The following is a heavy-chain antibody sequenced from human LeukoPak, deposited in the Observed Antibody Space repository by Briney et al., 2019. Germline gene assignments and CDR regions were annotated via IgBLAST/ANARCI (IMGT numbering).Heavy chain of an antibody. D-gene: IGHD4-17*01. Sequence: GGSLRLSCAASGFTFSSYGMHWVRQAPGKGLEWVAVIWYDGSNKYYADSVKGRFTISRDNSKNTLYLQMNSLRAEDTAVYYCARDVGYGYFDYWGQGTLVTVSS. J-gene: IGHJ4*02. CDR2: IWYDGSNK. CDR1: GFTFSSYG. V-gene: IGHV3-33*01. CDR3: ARDVGYGYFDY.